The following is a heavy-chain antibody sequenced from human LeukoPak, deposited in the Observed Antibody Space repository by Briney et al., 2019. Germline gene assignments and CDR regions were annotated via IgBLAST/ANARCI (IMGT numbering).Heavy chain of an antibody. J-gene: IGHJ4*02. D-gene: IGHD7-27*01. CDR2: IYHSGST. CDR1: GYSISSGYY. V-gene: IGHV4-38-2*01. Sequence: SETLSLTCAVSGYSISSGYYWGWIRQPPGKGLEWIGSIYHSGSTYYNPSLKSRVTISVDTSKNQFSLKLSSVTAADTAVYYCARQFGWGKYQYYFDYWGQGTLVTVSS. CDR3: ARQFGWGKYQYYFDY.